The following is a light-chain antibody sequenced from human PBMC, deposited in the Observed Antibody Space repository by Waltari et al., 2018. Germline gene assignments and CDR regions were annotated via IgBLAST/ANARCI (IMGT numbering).Light chain of an antibody. Sequence: EIDLTQSPATLSLAPGDSATFSCRANESVSSYLTWYQQKPCQAPRLLIYDASNRAAGIPARFSGSGYGTDFTLTISSLEPEDFAIYYCQQRTNWVTTFGQGTRLDIK. CDR2: DAS. J-gene: IGKJ5*01. V-gene: IGKV3-11*01. CDR3: QQRTNWVTT. CDR1: ESVSSY.